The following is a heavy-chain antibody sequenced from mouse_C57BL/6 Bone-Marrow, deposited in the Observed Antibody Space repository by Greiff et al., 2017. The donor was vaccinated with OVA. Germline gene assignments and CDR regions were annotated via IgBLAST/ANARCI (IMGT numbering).Heavy chain of an antibody. J-gene: IGHJ1*03. Sequence: QVQLKQSGAELVRPGASVTLSCKASGCTFTDYEMHWVKQTPVHGLEWIGAIDPETGGTAYNQKFKGKAILTADKSSSTAYMELRSLTSEDSAVYYCTRGITTVVGGGWYFDVWGTGTTVTVSS. V-gene: IGHV1-15*01. CDR3: TRGITTVVGGGWYFDV. CDR1: GCTFTDYE. CDR2: IDPETGGT. D-gene: IGHD1-1*01.